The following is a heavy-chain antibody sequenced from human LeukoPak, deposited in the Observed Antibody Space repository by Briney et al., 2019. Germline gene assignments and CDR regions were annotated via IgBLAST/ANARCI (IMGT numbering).Heavy chain of an antibody. CDR1: GFTFSNYD. Sequence: GGSLRLSCAASGFTFSNYDMNWVRQAPGKGLEWVSSISSSRPSIYYADSVRGRFAISRDNAKNSLYLQMNSLRAEDTAVYYCARENHGSFDYWGQGSLVTVSS. J-gene: IGHJ4*02. CDR2: ISSSRPSI. V-gene: IGHV3-21*01. CDR3: ARENHGSFDY. D-gene: IGHD1-14*01.